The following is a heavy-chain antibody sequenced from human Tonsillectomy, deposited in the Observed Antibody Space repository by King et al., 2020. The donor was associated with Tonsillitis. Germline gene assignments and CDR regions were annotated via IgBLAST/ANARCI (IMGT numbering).Heavy chain of an antibody. CDR3: ARDRIVDTAMVLYYYYYGMDV. D-gene: IGHD5-18*01. CDR1: GFTFSSYA. CDR2: ISYDGSNK. V-gene: IGHV3-30-3*01. Sequence: QLVQSGGGVVQPGRSLRLSCAASGFTFSSYAMHWVRQAPGKGLEWVAVISYDGSNKYYADSVKGRFTISRDNSKNTLYLQMNSLRAEDTAVYYCARDRIVDTAMVLYYYYYGMDVWGKGTTVTVSS. J-gene: IGHJ6*04.